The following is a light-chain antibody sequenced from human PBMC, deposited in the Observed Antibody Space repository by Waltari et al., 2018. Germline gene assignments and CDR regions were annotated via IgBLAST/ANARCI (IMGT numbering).Light chain of an antibody. V-gene: IGKV2-28*01. J-gene: IGKJ2*01. Sequence: IVMTQSPLSLRVTPGEPASISCRSSQSLLHSNGYNSLDLYLQKPGQSPQLLIYLGSNRASRVPDRFSGGGSGTDFTLKISRVEAGDVGVYYCMQTLQTPFTFGQGTKLEIK. CDR1: QSLLHSNGYNS. CDR2: LGS. CDR3: MQTLQTPFT.